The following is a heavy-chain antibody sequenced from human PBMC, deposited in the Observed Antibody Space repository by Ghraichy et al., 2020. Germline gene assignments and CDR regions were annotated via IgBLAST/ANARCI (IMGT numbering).Heavy chain of an antibody. CDR2: IYWDDDK. CDR1: GFALSTSGVG. V-gene: IGHV2-5*02. J-gene: IGHJ5*02. D-gene: IGHD3-22*01. CDR3: AHWGSFYDSSWDNWFDP. Sequence: LSLTCTFSGFALSTSGVGVGWIRQPPGKALEWLALIYWDDDKNYSPSLKSRLTITKDSSKNQVVLTMTNMDPVDTGTYYCAHWGSFYDSSWDNWFDPWGQGTLVTVSS.